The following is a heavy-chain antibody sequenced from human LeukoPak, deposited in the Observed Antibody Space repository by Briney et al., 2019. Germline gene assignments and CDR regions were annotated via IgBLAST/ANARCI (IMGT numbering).Heavy chain of an antibody. CDR1: GNYW. J-gene: IGHJ4*02. D-gene: IGHD3-22*01. Sequence: PGGSLRLSCAASGNYWMHWVRQAPGKGLVWVSHINSDGSWTSYADSVKGRFTISKDNAKNTVYLQMNNLRAEDAAVYYCARGSTYYDSSGQVPFDYWGQGTLVTVSS. CDR2: INSDGSWT. V-gene: IGHV3-74*01. CDR3: ARGSTYYDSSGQVPFDY.